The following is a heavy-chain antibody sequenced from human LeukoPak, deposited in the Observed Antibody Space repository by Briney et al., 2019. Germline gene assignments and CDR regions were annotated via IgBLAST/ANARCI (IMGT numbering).Heavy chain of an antibody. Sequence: GGSLRLSCAASLFICSKFAMHWVRQTSGKGLEWVAAIWNDGSDENYADSVKGRFTISSDNSKNTLYLQMNSLRAEDTAIYYCTFEIGRSQGAFDIWGQGTVISVSS. D-gene: IGHD1-26*01. J-gene: IGHJ3*02. CDR1: LFICSKFA. CDR2: IWNDGSDE. V-gene: IGHV3-33*01. CDR3: TFEIGRSQGAFDI.